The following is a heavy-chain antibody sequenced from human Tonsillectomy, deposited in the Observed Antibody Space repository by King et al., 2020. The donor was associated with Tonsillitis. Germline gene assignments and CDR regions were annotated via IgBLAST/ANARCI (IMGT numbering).Heavy chain of an antibody. CDR3: EREEVTYLDY. D-gene: IGHD2-21*02. Sequence: QLVQSGAEVKKPGASVKISCKASGYTFTGYYMHWVRQAPGQGLEWMGWINPNSGGTNYAQKSQGRVTMTSDTSISTAYMELSRLRSDDTAVDYCEREEVTYLDYWGQGTLVTISS. CDR2: INPNSGGT. J-gene: IGHJ4*02. V-gene: IGHV1-2*02. CDR1: GYTFTGYY.